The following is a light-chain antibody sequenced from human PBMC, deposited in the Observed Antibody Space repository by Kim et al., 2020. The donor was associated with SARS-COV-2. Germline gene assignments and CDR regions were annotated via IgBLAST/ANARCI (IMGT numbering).Light chain of an antibody. J-gene: IGKJ3*01. Sequence: DIQMTQSPSSLSASVGDRVTITCRASQSIITYLNWYQQKPGKAPKLLIYSASSLQSGVPSRFSGSGSGTDFTLTINSLQPEDFATYYCQQSYTSSITFGPGTKVDIK. CDR3: QQSYTSSIT. CDR1: QSIITY. V-gene: IGKV1-39*01. CDR2: SAS.